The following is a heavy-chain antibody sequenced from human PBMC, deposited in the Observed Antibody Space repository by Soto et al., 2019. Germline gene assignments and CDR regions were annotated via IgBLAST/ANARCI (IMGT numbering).Heavy chain of an antibody. V-gene: IGHV3-64*02. D-gene: IGHD3-22*01. CDR2: ISSNGGIT. CDR3: AREANYDSSGYSRGLMDV. Sequence: EVQLVESGEGLVQPGGSLRLSCAASGFTFSSYAMHWVRQAPGKGLEYVSAISSNGGITYYADSVKGRFTISRDNSKNTLYLQMGSLRAEDMAVYYCAREANYDSSGYSRGLMDVWGQGTTVTVSS. J-gene: IGHJ6*02. CDR1: GFTFSSYA.